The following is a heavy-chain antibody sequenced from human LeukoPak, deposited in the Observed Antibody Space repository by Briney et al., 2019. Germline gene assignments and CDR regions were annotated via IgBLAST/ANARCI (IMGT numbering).Heavy chain of an antibody. CDR1: GFTFSSHG. Sequence: GGSLRLSCAASGFTFSSHGMHWVRQAPGKGLEWVAVIWYDGSNKYYADSVTGRFTVSRDNSKNTLFLRMNSMRGEDTAVYYCARGDYSSGYVAYWGQGTLVTVSS. CDR2: IWYDGSNK. V-gene: IGHV3-33*01. J-gene: IGHJ4*02. D-gene: IGHD5-18*01. CDR3: ARGDYSSGYVAY.